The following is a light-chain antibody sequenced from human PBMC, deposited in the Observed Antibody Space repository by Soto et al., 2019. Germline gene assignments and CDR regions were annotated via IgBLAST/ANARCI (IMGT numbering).Light chain of an antibody. J-gene: IGLJ2*01. V-gene: IGLV2-23*01. CDR2: EGS. CDR1: NSDVGSYNL. CDR3: CSFAGSGTLV. Sequence: QSVLTQPASVSGSPGQSITISCTGTNSDVGSYNLVSWYQQHPGKAPKLMIYEGSKRPSGVSNRFSGSKSGNTASLTISGLQGEDEADYYCCSFAGSGTLVFDGGTKLTVL.